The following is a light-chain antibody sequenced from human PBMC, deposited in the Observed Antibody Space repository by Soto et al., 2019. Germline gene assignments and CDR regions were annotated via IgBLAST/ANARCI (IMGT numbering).Light chain of an antibody. CDR1: SGSIASNY. V-gene: IGLV6-57*04. CDR3: QSYDSSTLYV. J-gene: IGLJ1*01. CDR2: EDN. Sequence: NFMLTQPHSVSESPGKTVTISCTRSSGSIASNYVQWYQQRPGSAPTTVIYEDNQRPSGVPDRFSGSIDSSSNSASLTISGLKTEDEADYYCQSYDSSTLYVFGTGTKVT.